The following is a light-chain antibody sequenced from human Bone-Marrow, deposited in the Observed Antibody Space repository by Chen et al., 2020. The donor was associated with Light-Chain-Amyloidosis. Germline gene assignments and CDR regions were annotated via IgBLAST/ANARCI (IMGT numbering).Light chain of an antibody. V-gene: IGLV2-23*02. CDR1: SSDVGRYNL. CDR2: EVT. CDR3: AAWDDSLNGYV. Sequence: QSALAQPASVSGSPGQSITISCTGTSSDVGRYNLVSWYQHHPGKAPKLMIHEVTKRPSGVSNRFSGSKFGNTASLTLSGLQAEDEADYYCAAWDDSLNGYVFGTGTKVTVL. J-gene: IGLJ1*01.